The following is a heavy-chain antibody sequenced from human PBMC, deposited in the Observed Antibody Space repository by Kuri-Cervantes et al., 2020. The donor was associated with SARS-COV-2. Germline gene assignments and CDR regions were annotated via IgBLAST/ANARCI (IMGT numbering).Heavy chain of an antibody. CDR3: ARGRASHDRISDPRHSYWDGHDAFDI. Sequence: GGSLRLSCAASGFTFSSYGMHWVRQALGKGLEWVAVIWYDGSNKYYADSVKGRFTISRDNSKNTLYLQMNSLRAEDTAVYYCARGRASHDRISDPRHSYWDGHDAFDIWGQGTMVTVSS. CDR2: IWYDGSNK. CDR1: GFTFSSYG. V-gene: IGHV3-33*08. J-gene: IGHJ3*02. D-gene: IGHD2-21*01.